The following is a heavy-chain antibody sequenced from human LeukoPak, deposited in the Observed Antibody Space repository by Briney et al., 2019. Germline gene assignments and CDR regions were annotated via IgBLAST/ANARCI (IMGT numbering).Heavy chain of an antibody. CDR2: ISSTSAYI. J-gene: IGHJ6*02. V-gene: IGHV3-21*01. D-gene: IGHD6-19*01. CDR1: GFTFSSYS. Sequence: GGSLRLSCAASGFTFSSYSMNWVRQAPGKGLEWVSSISSTSAYIYYADSVKGRFAISRDNAKNSLYLQMNSLRAEDTAVYYCARGGGWDAYYYYGMDIWGQGTTVTVSS. CDR3: ARGGGWDAYYYYGMDI.